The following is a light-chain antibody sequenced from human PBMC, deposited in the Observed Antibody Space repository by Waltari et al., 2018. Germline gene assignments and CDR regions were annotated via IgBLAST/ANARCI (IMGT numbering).Light chain of an antibody. CDR1: SDDSYHY. V-gene: IGLV2-14*03. CDR3: TVKRDSSMVV. Sequence: QSALTQPASVSGSPGQSITISCTGASDDSYHYVCWYQHHPGKAPKLIIYDVINRPSGVSNRFSGSKSGSTASLTISGLQAEDEADYYCTVKRDSSMVVFGGGTKLTVL. CDR2: DVI. J-gene: IGLJ2*01.